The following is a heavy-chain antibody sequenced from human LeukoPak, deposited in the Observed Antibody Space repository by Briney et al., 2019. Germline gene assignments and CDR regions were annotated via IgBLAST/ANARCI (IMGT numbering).Heavy chain of an antibody. CDR2: ISISTTSI. CDR3: ARLNYGDYGSFDS. D-gene: IGHD4-17*01. Sequence: VQPGGSLRLSCAASGFTFSTFGMAWVRQAAGKGLEWLSYISISTTSIYYADSVKGRFTISRDDAKNSLYLQMNNLRTEDTAMYFCARLNYGDYGSFDSWGQGTLVTVSS. CDR1: GFTFSTFG. V-gene: IGHV3-48*04. J-gene: IGHJ4*02.